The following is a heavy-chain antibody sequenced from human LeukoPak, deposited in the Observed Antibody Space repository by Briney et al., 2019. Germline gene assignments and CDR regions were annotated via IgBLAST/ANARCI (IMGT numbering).Heavy chain of an antibody. Sequence: PGGSLRLSCAASGFTFSSYAMSWVRQAPGKGLEWVSAISGSGGSTYYADSVKGRFTISRDNSKNTLYLQMNSLRAEDTAVYYCVKGNYYDSSGYYGDAFDIWGQGTMVTVSS. CDR1: GFTFSSYA. D-gene: IGHD3-22*01. CDR3: VKGNYYDSSGYYGDAFDI. V-gene: IGHV3-23*01. CDR2: ISGSGGST. J-gene: IGHJ3*02.